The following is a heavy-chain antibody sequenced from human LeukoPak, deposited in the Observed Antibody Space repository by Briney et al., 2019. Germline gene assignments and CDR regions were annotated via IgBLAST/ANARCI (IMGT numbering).Heavy chain of an antibody. CDR2: IIPIFGTA. CDR1: GGTFISYA. CDR3: AYSLRMARGAFDI. D-gene: IGHD2-21*01. Sequence: SVKVSCKASGGTFISYAISWVRQAPGQGLEWMGGIIPIFGTANYAQKFQGRVTITADESTSTAYMELSSLRSEDTAVYYCAYSLRMARGAFDIWGQGTMVTVSS. J-gene: IGHJ3*02. V-gene: IGHV1-69*01.